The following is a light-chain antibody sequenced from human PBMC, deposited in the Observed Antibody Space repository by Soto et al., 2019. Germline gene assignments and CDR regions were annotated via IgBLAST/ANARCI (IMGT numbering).Light chain of an antibody. Sequence: QSALTQPSSVTGSPGQSITISCTGTSSDVGGYNHVSWYQQSPTTAPKLIIYEVTNRPSGVSGRFSGSKSGNTASLTISGLQPDDEADYYCASYTVRRSWVFGGGTKVTVL. CDR2: EVT. CDR3: ASYTVRRSWV. V-gene: IGLV2-14*01. CDR1: SSDVGGYNH. J-gene: IGLJ3*02.